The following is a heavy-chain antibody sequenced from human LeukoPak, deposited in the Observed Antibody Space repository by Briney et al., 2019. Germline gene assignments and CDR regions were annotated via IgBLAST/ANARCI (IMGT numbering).Heavy chain of an antibody. Sequence: ASVKVSCKASGYTFTSYYMLWVRQAPGQGLEWMGIINPSGGSTSYAQKFQGRVTMTRDTSTSTVYMELSSLRSEDTAVYYCARAPNYDFWNGYLVDYWGQGTLVTVSS. D-gene: IGHD3-3*01. J-gene: IGHJ4*02. V-gene: IGHV1-46*01. CDR3: ARAPNYDFWNGYLVDY. CDR2: INPSGGST. CDR1: GYTFTSYY.